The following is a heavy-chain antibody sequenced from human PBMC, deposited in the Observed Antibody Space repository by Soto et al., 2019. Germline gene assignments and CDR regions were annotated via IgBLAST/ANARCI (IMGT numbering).Heavy chain of an antibody. V-gene: IGHV4-31*03. D-gene: IGHD6-19*01. CDR1: GGSIISGGYC. CDR3: ARDFTDSSGPTLGMGV. CDR2: IYYSGST. J-gene: IGHJ6*02. Sequence: PSETLSLTCTVSGGSIISGGYCWSWIRKHPGKGLEWIGYIYYSGSTYYNPSLKSRVTISVDTSKSQFSLKLSSVTAADTAVYYCARDFTDSSGPTLGMGVWGQGTTVTVSS.